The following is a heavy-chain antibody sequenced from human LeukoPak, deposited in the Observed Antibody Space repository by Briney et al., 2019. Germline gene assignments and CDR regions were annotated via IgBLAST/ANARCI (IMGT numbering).Heavy chain of an antibody. J-gene: IGHJ6*03. Sequence: GGSLRLSCAASGFTFSSYSMNWVRQPPGKGLEWVSSISRSTSYIYYADSVKGRFTISRDNVKNSLYMQMNSLRAEDTALYYCARARVTTDYYYYMDVWGKGTTVTVSS. CDR1: GFTFSSYS. V-gene: IGHV3-21*04. CDR2: ISRSTSYI. CDR3: ARARVTTDYYYYMDV. D-gene: IGHD4-11*01.